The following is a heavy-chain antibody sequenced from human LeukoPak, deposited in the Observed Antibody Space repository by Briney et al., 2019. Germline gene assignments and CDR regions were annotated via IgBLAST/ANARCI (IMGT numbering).Heavy chain of an antibody. V-gene: IGHV3-64*01. CDR3: ARDTPNAWDY. CDR2: TYSRGGST. CDR1: GFTINNYA. Sequence: GGSLRLSCTAFGFTINNYAMHWVRQAPGKGLEIVSATYSRGGSTGYANSVKGRFAISRDNSKNTLDLQMGSLRAEDMAVYYCARDTPNAWDYWGQGTLVTVSS. D-gene: IGHD2-2*01. J-gene: IGHJ4*02.